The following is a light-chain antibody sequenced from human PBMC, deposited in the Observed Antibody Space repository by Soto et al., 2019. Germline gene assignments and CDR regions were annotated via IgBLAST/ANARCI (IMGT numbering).Light chain of an antibody. CDR2: AAS. Sequence: AIQMTQSPPSLSASIGDRVTITCRASQGIRNALGWYQQRPGKAPKLLIFAASSLQSGVPSRFSGSGFGTYFTLCISSLQPEDFATYYCLQDHSYPPTFGHGTKVDIK. CDR1: QGIRNA. J-gene: IGKJ1*01. V-gene: IGKV1-6*01. CDR3: LQDHSYPPT.